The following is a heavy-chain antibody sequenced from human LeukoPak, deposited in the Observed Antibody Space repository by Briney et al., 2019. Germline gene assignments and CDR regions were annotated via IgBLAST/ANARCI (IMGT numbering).Heavy chain of an antibody. J-gene: IGHJ6*02. CDR3: AKHATTYYYGLDV. CDR2: ISGSGGTT. CDR1: GFTFSSYA. V-gene: IGHV3-23*01. Sequence: GGSLRLSCAASGFTFSSYAMSWVRQAPGKGLEWVSGISGSGGTTYYADSVKGRFTICRDNSKNTVFLQMNSLRAEGTAKYYCAKHATTYYYGLDVWGQGTTVTVSS. D-gene: IGHD5-12*01.